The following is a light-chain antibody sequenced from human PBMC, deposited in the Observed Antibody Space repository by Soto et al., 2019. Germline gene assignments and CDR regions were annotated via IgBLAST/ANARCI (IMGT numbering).Light chain of an antibody. CDR2: EVT. Sequence: QSALTQPASVSGSPGQSITISCTGTSSDVGSYNLVSWYQQHPGKAPKLMIYEVTKRPSGVSNRFSGAKSGNTASLTISGLQAEDEADYYCCSYAGSSTLYGFGTGTKRTVL. CDR1: SSDVGSYNL. CDR3: CSYAGSSTLYG. J-gene: IGLJ1*01. V-gene: IGLV2-23*02.